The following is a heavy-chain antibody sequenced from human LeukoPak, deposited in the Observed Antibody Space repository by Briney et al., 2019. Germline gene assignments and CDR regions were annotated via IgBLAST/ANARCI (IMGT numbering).Heavy chain of an antibody. V-gene: IGHV4-59*01. CDR2: IYYSGST. CDR3: ARDSQEGSSYDY. CDR1: GGSISSYY. J-gene: IGHJ4*02. D-gene: IGHD6-13*01. Sequence: PSQTLSLTCTVSGGSISSYYWSWIRQPPGKGLEWIGYIYYSGSTNYNPSLKSRVTISVDTSKNQFSLKLSSVTAADTAVYYCARDSQEGSSYDYWGQGTLVTVSS.